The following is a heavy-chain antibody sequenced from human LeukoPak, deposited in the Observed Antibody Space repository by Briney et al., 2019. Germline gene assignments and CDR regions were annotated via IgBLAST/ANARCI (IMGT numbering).Heavy chain of an antibody. V-gene: IGHV1-2*02. CDR2: INPNSGGT. J-gene: IGHJ4*02. Sequence: ASVKVSCKDSGYTFTGYYMHWVRQAPGQGLEWMGWINPNSGGTNYAQKFQGRVSMTRDTSINTAYMELSSLRSDDTAVYYCARARYSSPAGYWGQGTLVTVSS. D-gene: IGHD6-19*01. CDR1: GYTFTGYY. CDR3: ARARYSSPAGY.